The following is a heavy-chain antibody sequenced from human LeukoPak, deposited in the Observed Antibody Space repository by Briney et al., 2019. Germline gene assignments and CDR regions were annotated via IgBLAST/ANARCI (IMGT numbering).Heavy chain of an antibody. V-gene: IGHV3-30*18. Sequence: GGSLRLSCAASGFTFSSYAMSWVRQAPGEGLEWMAVISYDGSNKYYADSVKGRFTISRDNSKNTVYLQMNSLRTEDTAVYYCAKDSKYSGTYRGSIDYWGQGTLVTVSS. CDR1: GFTFSSYA. J-gene: IGHJ4*02. D-gene: IGHD1-26*01. CDR2: ISYDGSNK. CDR3: AKDSKYSGTYRGSIDY.